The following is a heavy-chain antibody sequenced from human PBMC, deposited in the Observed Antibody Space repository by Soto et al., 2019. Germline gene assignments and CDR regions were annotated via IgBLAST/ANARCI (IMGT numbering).Heavy chain of an antibody. J-gene: IGHJ2*01. CDR3: AKWGDYWYFDL. Sequence: EMQLVESGGVVVQPGGSLRLSCAASGFTFDDYTMHWVRQVPGKGLDWVSTISWDGGTTYYADSVKGRFTISRDNSKSSLYLQMNGLTTEDSAFYYCAKWGDYWYFDLWGRGTLANVSS. D-gene: IGHD3-16*01. CDR2: ISWDGGTT. V-gene: IGHV3-43*01. CDR1: GFTFDDYT.